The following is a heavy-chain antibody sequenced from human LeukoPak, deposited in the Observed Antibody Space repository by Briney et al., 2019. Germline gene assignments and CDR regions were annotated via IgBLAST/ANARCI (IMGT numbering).Heavy chain of an antibody. D-gene: IGHD3-16*02. Sequence: PGGSLRLSCAASGFTFSSYAMSWVRQAPGKGLEWVSVIYSGGSTYYADSVKGRFTISRDNSKNTLYLQMNSLRAEDTAVYYCARSVYDYVWGSYLPYWGQGTLVTVSS. CDR3: ARSVYDYVWGSYLPY. CDR1: GFTFSSYA. J-gene: IGHJ4*02. CDR2: IYSGGST. V-gene: IGHV3-66*01.